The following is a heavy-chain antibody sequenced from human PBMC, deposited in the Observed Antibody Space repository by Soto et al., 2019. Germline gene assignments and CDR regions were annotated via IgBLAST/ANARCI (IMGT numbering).Heavy chain of an antibody. D-gene: IGHD1-1*01. CDR1: GFIFSSYS. CDR3: ARYRDGYNPVDY. CDR2: ISSSGSHA. J-gene: IGHJ4*02. Sequence: EVQLVESGGGLVKPGGSLRLSCAASGFIFSSYSMNWVRQAPGKGLEWVSCISSSGSHAYYADSVKGRFTISRDNAKESLYLQMNSLRAEDTAVYYCARYRDGYNPVDYWGQGTLVTVSS. V-gene: IGHV3-21*01.